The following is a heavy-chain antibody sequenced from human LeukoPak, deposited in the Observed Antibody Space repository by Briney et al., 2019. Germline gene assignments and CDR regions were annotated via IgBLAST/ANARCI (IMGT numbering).Heavy chain of an antibody. D-gene: IGHD3-9*01. V-gene: IGHV1-69*05. CDR2: IIPIFGTA. CDR1: GGTFSSYA. CDR3: ARGKNDILTAERVDAFDI. Sequence: SVKVSCKASGGTFSSYAISWVRQAPGQGLEWMGGIIPIFGTANYAQKFQGRVTITTDESTSTAYMELSSLRSEDTAVYYCARGKNDILTAERVDAFDIWGQGTMVTVSS. J-gene: IGHJ3*02.